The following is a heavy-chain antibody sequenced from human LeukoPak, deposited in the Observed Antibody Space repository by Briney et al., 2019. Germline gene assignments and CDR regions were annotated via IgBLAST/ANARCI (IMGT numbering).Heavy chain of an antibody. Sequence: PSETLSLTCSVSGDSISLSFYYWGWIRQPPGKGLEWIGSIFYSGNTYDNPSLKSRVTISVDTSKNQFSLKLNSVTAADTAVYYCARHRSKWLQSSFDYWGQGTLVTVSS. CDR3: ARHRSKWLQSSFDY. D-gene: IGHD5-24*01. J-gene: IGHJ4*02. CDR2: IFYSGNT. V-gene: IGHV4-39*01. CDR1: GDSISLSFYY.